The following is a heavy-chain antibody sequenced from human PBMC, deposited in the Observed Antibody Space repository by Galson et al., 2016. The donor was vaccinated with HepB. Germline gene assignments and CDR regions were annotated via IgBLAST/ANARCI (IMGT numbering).Heavy chain of an antibody. J-gene: IGHJ4*02. V-gene: IGHV3-7*04. CDR3: ARAYQYTLDY. D-gene: IGHD1-1*01. CDR1: GLTFSRFR. Sequence: SLRLSCAASGLTFSRFRMTWVRQAPGKGLEWVANINQDGSETHYLDSVRGRFTISRDNAKNSLYLQMNSLRAEDTAVYFCARAYQYTLDYWGQGTLVTVSS. CDR2: INQDGSET.